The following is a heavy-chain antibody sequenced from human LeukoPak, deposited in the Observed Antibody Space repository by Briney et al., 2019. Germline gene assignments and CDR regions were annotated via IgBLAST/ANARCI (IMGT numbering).Heavy chain of an antibody. CDR1: GFTFDDYA. J-gene: IGHJ4*02. CDR2: ISWNSGSI. V-gene: IGHV3-9*01. Sequence: GRSLRLSCAASGFTFDDYAMHWVRQAPGKGLEWVSGISWNSGSIGYADSVKGRFTISRDNAKNSLYLQMNSLRAEDTALYYCAILLPRFDYWGQGTLDTVSS. CDR3: AILLPRFDY. D-gene: IGHD5-18*01.